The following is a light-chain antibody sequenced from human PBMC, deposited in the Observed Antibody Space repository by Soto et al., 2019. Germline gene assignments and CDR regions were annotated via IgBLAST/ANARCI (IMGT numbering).Light chain of an antibody. CDR3: QHYGSSWT. CDR2: GAS. J-gene: IGKJ1*01. V-gene: IGKV3-20*01. Sequence: EIVLTQSPGTLSLSPRERATLSCRASQTVSSNYLAWFQQKGGQAPRLLIFGASSRAAGIPDRFSGSVSGTDFILTISRLEREDFAVYYCQHYGSSWTFGQGTKVDI. CDR1: QTVSSNY.